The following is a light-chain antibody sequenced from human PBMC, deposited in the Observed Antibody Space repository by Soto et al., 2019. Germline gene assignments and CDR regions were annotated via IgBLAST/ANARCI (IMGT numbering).Light chain of an antibody. V-gene: IGKV3-20*01. CDR2: DAS. CDR1: QSVNIY. J-gene: IGKJ1*01. Sequence: EIVLTQSPATLSLSPGERATLSCRASQSVNIYLAWYQHKPGQAPRLLIYDASNRATGIPARFSGSGSGTDFTLTINRLEPEDFAVYYCQQYGTSPPWTFGQGTKVDIK. CDR3: QQYGTSPPWT.